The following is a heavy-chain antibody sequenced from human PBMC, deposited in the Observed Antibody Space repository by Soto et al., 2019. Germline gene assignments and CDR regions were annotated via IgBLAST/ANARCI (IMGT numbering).Heavy chain of an antibody. J-gene: IGHJ4*02. Sequence: EVQLVESGGGLVKPGGSLRLSCAASGFTFTNAWMSWVRQAPGMGLEWVGRIKSIRDGGATDYAAPVKGRFTISRDDSKNTLYLQMDSLKIDDTAVYFCSTDLGFGFKFLDNWGQGTLVTVSS. CDR3: STDLGFGFKFLDN. V-gene: IGHV3-15*05. D-gene: IGHD3-16*01. CDR1: GFTFTNAW. CDR2: IKSIRDGGAT.